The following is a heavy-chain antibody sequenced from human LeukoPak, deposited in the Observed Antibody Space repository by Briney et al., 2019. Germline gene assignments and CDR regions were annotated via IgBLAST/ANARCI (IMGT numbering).Heavy chain of an antibody. Sequence: GGSLRLSCAASGFTVSNIYMSWVRQAPGKGLEWVSVIYSGGGTFYSDSVKGRFIIPRDSSKNTLYLQMNSLRADDTAVYYCARDSSGPAFWGQGTLVTVSS. V-gene: IGHV3-53*01. D-gene: IGHD6-19*01. CDR2: IYSGGGT. CDR3: ARDSSGPAF. J-gene: IGHJ4*02. CDR1: GFTVSNIY.